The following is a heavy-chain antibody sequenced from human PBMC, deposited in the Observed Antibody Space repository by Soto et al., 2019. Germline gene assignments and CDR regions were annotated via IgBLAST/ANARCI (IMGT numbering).Heavy chain of an antibody. D-gene: IGHD3-10*01. Sequence: PSETLSLTCTVSGGSISSYYWSWIRQPPGKGLEWIGYIYYSGSTNYNPSLKSRVTISVDTSKNQFSLKPSSVTAADTAVYYCARSHLWFGESTFDYWGQGTLVTVSS. CDR2: IYYSGST. V-gene: IGHV4-59*01. CDR3: ARSHLWFGESTFDY. J-gene: IGHJ4*02. CDR1: GGSISSYY.